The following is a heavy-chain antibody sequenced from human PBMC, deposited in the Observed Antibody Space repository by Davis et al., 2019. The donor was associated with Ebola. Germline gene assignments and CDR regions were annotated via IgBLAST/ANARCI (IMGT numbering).Heavy chain of an antibody. CDR2: IKSDGSST. CDR3: ARGVTTPGWYWHFDL. CDR1: GFTFSSYA. Sequence: PGGSLRLSCAASGFTFSSYAMSWVRQAPGKGLVWVSRIKSDGSSTSYADSVRGRFTISRDNAKNTMYLQMNSLRADDTAVYYCARGVTTPGWYWHFDLWGRGTLVTVSS. J-gene: IGHJ2*01. V-gene: IGHV3-74*01. D-gene: IGHD2-21*02.